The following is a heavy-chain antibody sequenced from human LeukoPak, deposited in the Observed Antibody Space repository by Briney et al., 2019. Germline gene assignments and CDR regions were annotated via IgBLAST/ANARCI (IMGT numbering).Heavy chain of an antibody. CDR3: ASRSGSTPYYIDY. CDR1: GYTLTELS. CDR2: FDPEDGET. D-gene: IGHD3-3*01. V-gene: IGHV1-24*01. Sequence: ASVKVSCKVSGYTLTELSMHWVRQAPGKGLEWMGGFDPEDGETIYAQKFQGRVTMTTDTSTSTAYMELRSLRSDDTAVYFCASRSGSTPYYIDYWGQGTLVTVSS. J-gene: IGHJ4*02.